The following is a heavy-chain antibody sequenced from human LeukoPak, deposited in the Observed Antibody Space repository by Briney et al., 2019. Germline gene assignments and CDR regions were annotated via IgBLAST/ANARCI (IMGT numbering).Heavy chain of an antibody. CDR3: ASESTWLRPHFDL. Sequence: SVKVSCKASGGTFGSSGVSWVRQAPGQGLEWIGRIIPMFGRTNYAERFQGSVTITTDESTTTAYMELSSLRSEDTAVYYCASESTWLRPHFDLWGQGTLVTVSS. V-gene: IGHV1-69*05. D-gene: IGHD5-24*01. J-gene: IGHJ4*02. CDR2: IIPMFGRT. CDR1: GGTFGSSG.